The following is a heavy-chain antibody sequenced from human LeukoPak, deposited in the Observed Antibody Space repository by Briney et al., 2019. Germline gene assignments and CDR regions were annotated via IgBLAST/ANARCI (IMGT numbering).Heavy chain of an antibody. CDR1: GFTFTSYW. CDR2: IKQDGSEK. J-gene: IGHJ4*02. V-gene: IGHV3-7*01. Sequence: PGGSLRLSCAASGFTFTSYWMNWVRQAPGKGLEWVANIKQDGSEKNYVDSVKGRFTISRDNAKKSLYLQVNSLRAEDTAVYFCVGGSGYWGQGTLVTVSS. D-gene: IGHD5-12*01. CDR3: VGGSGY.